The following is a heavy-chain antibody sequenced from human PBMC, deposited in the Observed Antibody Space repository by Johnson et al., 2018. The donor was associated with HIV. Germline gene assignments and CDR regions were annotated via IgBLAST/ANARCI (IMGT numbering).Heavy chain of an antibody. Sequence: QVQLVESGGGVVQPGRSLRLSCASSGFTFSTYGMHWVRQAPGKGLEWVAVMWYDGSNKNYADSVKGRFTISRDNSQNTLYLYMSSLRVEDAGVYYCAKDVGEGYNRWGAFELWGQGTMVTVSS. CDR2: MWYDGSNK. CDR3: AKDVGEGYNRWGAFEL. J-gene: IGHJ3*01. D-gene: IGHD5-24*01. V-gene: IGHV3-33*06. CDR1: GFTFSTYG.